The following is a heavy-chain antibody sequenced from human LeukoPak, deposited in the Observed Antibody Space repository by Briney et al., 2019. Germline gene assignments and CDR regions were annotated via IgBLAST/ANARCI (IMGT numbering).Heavy chain of an antibody. CDR1: GFTFSSYS. D-gene: IGHD3-9*01. CDR3: ARDLAIPYFDWLSLPLEPFDI. V-gene: IGHV3-21*01. J-gene: IGHJ3*02. Sequence: PGGSLRLSCAASGFTFSSYSMNWVRQAPGKGLEWVSSISSSSSYIYYADSVKGRFTISRDNAKNSLYLQMNSLRAEDTAVYYCARDLAIPYFDWLSLPLEPFDIWGQGTMVTVSS. CDR2: ISSSSSYI.